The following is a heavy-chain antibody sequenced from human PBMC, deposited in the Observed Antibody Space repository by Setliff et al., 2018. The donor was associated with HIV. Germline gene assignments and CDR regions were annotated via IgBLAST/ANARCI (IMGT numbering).Heavy chain of an antibody. CDR3: AKEGRTTSAFDV. CDR1: GFNFNDYT. V-gene: IGHV3-43*01. D-gene: IGHD1-1*01. J-gene: IGHJ3*01. CDR2: ISWDRYTT. Sequence: PGESLRRSCAASGFNFNDYTMHWVRQGPGKTLEWVSLISWDRYTTNYADSVKGRFTISRDNSKGSLYLQMNSLRIEDTALYYCAKEGRTTSAFDVWGQGTMVTVSS.